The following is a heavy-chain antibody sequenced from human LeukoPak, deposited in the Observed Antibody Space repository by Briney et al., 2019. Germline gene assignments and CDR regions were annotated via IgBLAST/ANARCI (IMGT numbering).Heavy chain of an antibody. CDR1: GFTFKSYA. V-gene: IGHV3-64*04. CDR3: ARSPSGVDAFDI. Sequence: GGSLRLSCSASGFTFKSYAMHWVRQAPGKGLEYVSSINTNGANTYYADSVKGRFTISRDNSRNTVYVQMNSLTPEDTAVYYCARSPSGVDAFDIWGQGTMVIVSS. J-gene: IGHJ3*02. CDR2: INTNGANT. D-gene: IGHD6-25*01.